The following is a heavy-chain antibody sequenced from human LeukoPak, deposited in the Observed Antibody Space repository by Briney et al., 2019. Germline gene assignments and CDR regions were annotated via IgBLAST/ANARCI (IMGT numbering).Heavy chain of an antibody. CDR3: ARGPPHYGDYRPLLYFDY. D-gene: IGHD4-17*01. Sequence: GGSLRLSCAASGFTFSSYSMNWVRQAPGKGLEWVSSISSSSSYIYYADSVKGRFTISRDNAKNSLYLQMNSLRAEDTAVYYCARGPPHYGDYRPLLYFDYWGQGTLVTVSS. J-gene: IGHJ4*02. V-gene: IGHV3-21*01. CDR1: GFTFSSYS. CDR2: ISSSSSYI.